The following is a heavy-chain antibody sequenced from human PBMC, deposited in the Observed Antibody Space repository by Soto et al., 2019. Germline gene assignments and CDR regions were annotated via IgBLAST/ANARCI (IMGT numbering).Heavy chain of an antibody. J-gene: IGHJ4*02. CDR2: ISYDGSGK. CDR3: ASPNYDILTGPGPLDY. CDR1: GVPFLNYG. V-gene: IGHV3-30*03. D-gene: IGHD3-9*01. Sequence: PGGSLILSSSASGVPFLNYGMHWVRQPPGKGLEWVTVISYDGSGKYYVDSVKGRFTISRDNAKNSLYLQMNSLRAEDTAVYYCASPNYDILTGPGPLDYWGQGTLVTVSS.